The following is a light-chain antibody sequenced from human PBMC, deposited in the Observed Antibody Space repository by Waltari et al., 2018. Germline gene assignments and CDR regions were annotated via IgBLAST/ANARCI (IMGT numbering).Light chain of an antibody. CDR3: QQSSSWA. Sequence: IQMTQSPSSLSASVGDRVTITCRTSQSTSNRLNWYQQKPGKVPKVLIYAASNLQSGVPSRFSGSESGTEFTLTISSLQPEDSATYYCQQSSSWAFGQGTKVEIK. V-gene: IGKV1-39*01. CDR1: QSTSNR. J-gene: IGKJ1*01. CDR2: AAS.